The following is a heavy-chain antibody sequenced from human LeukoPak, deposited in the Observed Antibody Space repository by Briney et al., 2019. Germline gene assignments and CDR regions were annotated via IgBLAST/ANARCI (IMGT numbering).Heavy chain of an antibody. CDR3: ARSYSSGWTVDY. V-gene: IGHV3-20*04. D-gene: IGHD6-19*01. CDR1: GFTFDDYG. CDR2: INWNGGST. J-gene: IGHJ4*02. Sequence: GGSLRLSCAASGFTFDDYGMSWVRQAPGKGLEWVSGINWNGGSTGHADSVKGRFTIYRDNAKNSLYLQMNSLRAEDTALYYCARSYSSGWTVDYWGQGTLVTVSS.